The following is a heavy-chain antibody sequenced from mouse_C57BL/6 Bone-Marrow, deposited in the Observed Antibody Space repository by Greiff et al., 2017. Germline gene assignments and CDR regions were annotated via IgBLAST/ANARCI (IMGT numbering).Heavy chain of an antibody. CDR1: GYTFTSYW. CDR3: ARSGLITTVVARNWYFDV. D-gene: IGHD1-1*01. V-gene: IGHV1-72*01. J-gene: IGHJ1*03. CDR2: IDPNSGGT. Sequence: QVQLQQPGAELVKPGASVKLSCKASGYTFTSYWMHWVKQRPGRGLEWIGRIDPNSGGTKYNEKFKSKATLTVDKPSSTAYMQLSSLTSEDSAVYYCARSGLITTVVARNWYFDVWGTGTTVNVSS.